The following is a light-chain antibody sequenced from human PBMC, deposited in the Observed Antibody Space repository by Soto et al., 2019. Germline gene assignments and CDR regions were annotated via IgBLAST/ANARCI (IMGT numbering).Light chain of an antibody. CDR1: ENIYTN. V-gene: IGKV3-15*01. Sequence: EIVMTQSPATLSVSPGETGTLSCRASENIYTNLAWYQQKPGQAPRLLFYGASTRATGLPARFSGTGSGTEFTLTINSLQAEDSAVYYCQQYYNWPRTFGQGTRLEIK. CDR2: GAS. J-gene: IGKJ5*01. CDR3: QQYYNWPRT.